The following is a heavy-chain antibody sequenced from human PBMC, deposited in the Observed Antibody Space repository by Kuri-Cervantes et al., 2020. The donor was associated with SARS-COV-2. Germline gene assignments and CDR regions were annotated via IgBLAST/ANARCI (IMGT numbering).Heavy chain of an antibody. CDR3: AKVPLLASSGSYCDY. D-gene: IGHD1-26*01. CDR2: ISYEGSNK. J-gene: IGHJ4*02. Sequence: LSLACAASGFTFSSYSMNWVRQAPGQGLEWVAVISYEGSNKYYADSVKGRLTISRDNSKTTLYLQMNSLRAEDTAVYYCAKVPLLASSGSYCDYWGQGTLVTVSS. CDR1: GFTFSSYS. V-gene: IGHV3-30*18.